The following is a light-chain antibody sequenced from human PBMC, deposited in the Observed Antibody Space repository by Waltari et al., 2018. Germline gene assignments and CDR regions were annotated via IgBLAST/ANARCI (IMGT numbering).Light chain of an antibody. CDR3: QQYHSTPWA. V-gene: IGKV4-1*01. CDR1: QSVLYSSNNKNY. CDR2: WAS. J-gene: IGKJ1*01. Sequence: EIVMTQSPDSLAVSLGERATINCKSSQSVLYSSNNKNYLAWYQQKPGQPPKLLIYWASTRESGVPDRFSGSGSGTDFTLTISSLQAEDVAVYYCQQYHSTPWAFGQGTKVEIK.